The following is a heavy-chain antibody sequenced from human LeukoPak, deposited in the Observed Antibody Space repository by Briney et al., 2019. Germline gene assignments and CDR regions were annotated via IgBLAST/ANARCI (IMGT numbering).Heavy chain of an antibody. D-gene: IGHD3-22*01. J-gene: IGHJ4*02. CDR2: IKQDGSEK. Sequence: GGSLRLSCAASGFTFSSYWMSWVRQAPGKGLEWVANIKQDGSEKYYVDSVKGRFTISRDNAKNSLYLQMNSLRAEDTAVYYCARDGYYYDSSDFDYWGQGTLVTVSS. V-gene: IGHV3-7*01. CDR1: GFTFSSYW. CDR3: ARDGYYYDSSDFDY.